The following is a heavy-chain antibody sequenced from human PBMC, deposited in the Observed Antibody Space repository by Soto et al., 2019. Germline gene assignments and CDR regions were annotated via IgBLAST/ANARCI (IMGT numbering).Heavy chain of an antibody. CDR3: ARDLWGYCGTDCYPLDV. CDR2: MYNTGRT. D-gene: IGHD2-21*02. CDR1: GGSISRYY. Sequence: QVQLQESGPGLVKPSETLSLTCTVSGGSISRYYWSWIRQPPGKGLEWIGYMYNTGRTVYNPSFKSRVTISGDTSKNQFSLQLDSVTAADTAVYYCARDLWGYCGTDCYPLDVWGQGTTVTVSS. J-gene: IGHJ6*02. V-gene: IGHV4-59*01.